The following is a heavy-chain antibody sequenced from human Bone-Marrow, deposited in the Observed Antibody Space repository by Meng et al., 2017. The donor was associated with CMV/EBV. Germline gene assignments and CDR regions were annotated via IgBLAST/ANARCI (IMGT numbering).Heavy chain of an antibody. Sequence: GTFSSYAISWVRQTPGQGLEWMGGIIPIFGTANYAQKFQGRVTITADESTSTAYMELSSLRSEDTAVYYRARDFNYDSSGYYFGGVWGQGTLVTVSS. D-gene: IGHD3-22*01. V-gene: IGHV1-69*01. J-gene: IGHJ4*02. CDR1: GTFSSYA. CDR2: IIPIFGTA. CDR3: ARDFNYDSSGYYFGGV.